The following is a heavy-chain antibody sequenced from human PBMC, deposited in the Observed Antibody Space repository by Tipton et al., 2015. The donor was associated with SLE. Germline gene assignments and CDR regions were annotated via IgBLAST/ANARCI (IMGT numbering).Heavy chain of an antibody. V-gene: IGHV4-30-4*01. J-gene: IGHJ4*02. D-gene: IGHD3-22*01. Sequence: TLSLTCTVSGGSISSGDYYWSWIRQPPGKGLEWIGHIYYSGSTYYNPSLKSRVTISVDTSKNQFSLKLSSVTAADTAVYYCARVEDYYDSSGYDYWGQGTLVTVSS. CDR1: GGSISSGDYY. CDR2: IYYSGST. CDR3: ARVEDYYDSSGYDY.